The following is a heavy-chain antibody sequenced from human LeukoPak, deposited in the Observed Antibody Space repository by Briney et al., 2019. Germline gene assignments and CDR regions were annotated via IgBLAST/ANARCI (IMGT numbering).Heavy chain of an antibody. CDR2: IIPIFGTA. Sequence: SVKVSCKASGGTFSSYAISWVRQAPGQGLEWMGRIIPIFGTANHAQKFQGRVTITADKSTSTAYMELSSLRSEDTAVYYCASSTPYDSSGPAYWGQGTLVTVSS. CDR3: ASSTPYDSSGPAY. D-gene: IGHD3-22*01. V-gene: IGHV1-69*06. J-gene: IGHJ4*02. CDR1: GGTFSSYA.